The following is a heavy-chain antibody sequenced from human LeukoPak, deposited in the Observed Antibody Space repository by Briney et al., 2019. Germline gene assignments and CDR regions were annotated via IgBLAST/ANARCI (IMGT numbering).Heavy chain of an antibody. V-gene: IGHV3-23*01. CDR2: ISGSGGST. CDR3: AKATKNWGSGNYFDY. CDR1: GFTFSSYA. J-gene: IGHJ4*02. D-gene: IGHD7-27*01. Sequence: GGSLRLSYAASGFTFSSYAMSWVRQAPGKGLEWVSAISGSGGSTYYADSVKGQFTISRDNSKNTLYMQMNSLRAEDTAVYYCAKATKNWGSGNYFDYWGQGTLVTVSS.